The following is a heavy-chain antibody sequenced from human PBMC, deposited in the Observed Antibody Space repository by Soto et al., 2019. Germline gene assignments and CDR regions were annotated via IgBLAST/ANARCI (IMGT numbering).Heavy chain of an antibody. D-gene: IGHD6-13*01. CDR2: IIPILGIG. Sequence: SVKVSCKASGGTFSNYTISWVRQAPGQGLEWMGRIIPILGIGNYPQKFQGRVTITADRSTSTAYMELSWLRSEDTAVYYCAREVAVAGHDAFDIWGQGTMVTVSS. CDR3: AREVAVAGHDAFDI. CDR1: GGTFSNYT. V-gene: IGHV1-69*04. J-gene: IGHJ3*02.